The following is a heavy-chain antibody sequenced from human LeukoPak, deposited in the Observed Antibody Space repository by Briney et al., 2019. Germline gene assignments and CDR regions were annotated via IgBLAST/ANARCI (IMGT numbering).Heavy chain of an antibody. D-gene: IGHD6-13*01. CDR2: ISSSGSAI. V-gene: IGHV3-48*03. CDR1: GFTFSSYE. CDR3: ARVLAAAGDYFDY. J-gene: IGHJ4*02. Sequence: QPGGSLRLSCAASGFTFSSYEMNWVRQAPGKGLEWVSYISSSGSAIYYADYVKGRFTISRDNAKNSLYLQMNSLRAEDTAVYYCARVLAAAGDYFDYWGQGTLVTVSS.